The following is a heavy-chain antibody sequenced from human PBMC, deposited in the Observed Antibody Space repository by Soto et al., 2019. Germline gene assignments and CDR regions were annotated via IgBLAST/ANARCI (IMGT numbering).Heavy chain of an antibody. D-gene: IGHD5-12*01. CDR2: ISGSGDST. CDR1: GFTFSSYA. J-gene: IGHJ4*02. Sequence: EVQLLESGGGLVQPGGSLRLSCAASGFTFSSYAMTWVRQAPGKGLEWVSGISGSGDSTYYAESVKGRFTISRDKSKNTLYRQKNSLRAEDTAVYYCAKEKMATVCLDYWGQGTLVTVSS. V-gene: IGHV3-23*01. CDR3: AKEKMATVCLDY.